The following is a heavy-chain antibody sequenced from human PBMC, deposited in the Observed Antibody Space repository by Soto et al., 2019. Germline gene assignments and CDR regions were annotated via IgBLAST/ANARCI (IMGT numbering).Heavy chain of an antibody. CDR2: INPNSGGT. CDR1: GYTFTGYY. Sequence: QVQLVQSGAEVKKPGASVKVSCKASGYTFTGYYMHWVRQAPGQGLEWMGWINPNSGGTNYAQKCQGRVTMTSDTSISTAYMGLSRLRSDGTAVYYCARVSKGEYFDYWGQGTLVTVSS. J-gene: IGHJ4*02. D-gene: IGHD3-16*01. CDR3: ARVSKGEYFDY. V-gene: IGHV1-2*02.